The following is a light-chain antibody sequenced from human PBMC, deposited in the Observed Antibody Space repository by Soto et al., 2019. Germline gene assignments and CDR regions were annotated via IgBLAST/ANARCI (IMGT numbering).Light chain of an antibody. CDR2: GAS. CDR1: QSFSSSY. J-gene: IGKJ3*01. CDR3: QQYGSFT. V-gene: IGKV3-20*01. Sequence: EIVLTQSPGTLSLSPGERATLSCRASQSFSSSYLAWYQQKPGQAPRLLIYGASSRATGIPDRFSGSGSATDFTLTISRLEPEDFAVYYCQQYGSFTFGPGTKVDIK.